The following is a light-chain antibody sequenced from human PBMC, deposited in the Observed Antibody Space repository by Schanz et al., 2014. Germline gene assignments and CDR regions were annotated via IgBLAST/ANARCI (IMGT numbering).Light chain of an antibody. CDR1: SSDVGGYNY. V-gene: IGLV2-14*01. CDR3: CSYTLINTWV. J-gene: IGLJ3*02. CDR2: EDS. Sequence: QSALTQPPSASGAPGQSVTISCTGTSSDVGGYNYVSWYQQHPGKAPKLMIYEDSHRPSGVSNRFSGSKSGNTASLTISGLQAEDEADYYCCSYTLINTWVFGGGTKLTVL.